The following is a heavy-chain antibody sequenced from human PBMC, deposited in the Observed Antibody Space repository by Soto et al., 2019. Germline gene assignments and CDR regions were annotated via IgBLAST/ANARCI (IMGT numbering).Heavy chain of an antibody. V-gene: IGHV4-59*01. D-gene: IGHD6-19*01. J-gene: IGHJ4*02. Sequence: QVQLQESGPGLVKPSETLTLTCTVSGDSFSDYYWNWIHQVPGKCLEWIGFVFHSATTSYNPSLTTRCAISDDTYKKQLSLRLTSVTAADSAIYYCARGHYSSGWPIDHWGQGILVTVSS. CDR3: ARGHYSSGWPIDH. CDR2: VFHSATT. CDR1: GDSFSDYY.